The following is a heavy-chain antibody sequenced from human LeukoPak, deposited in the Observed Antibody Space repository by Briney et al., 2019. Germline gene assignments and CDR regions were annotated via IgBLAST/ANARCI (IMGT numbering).Heavy chain of an antibody. CDR2: ISGSGGST. J-gene: IGHJ5*02. CDR1: GVTFSSDA. CDR3: AKSAPGYSSGWFDN. Sequence: GGSLRLSCAASGVTFSSDAMSWVRQAPGKGLEWVSAISGSGGSTYYADSVKGRFTISRDNSKNTLYLQMNSLRADDTAVYYCAKSAPGYSSGWFDNWGQGTLVTVSS. V-gene: IGHV3-23*01. D-gene: IGHD6-19*01.